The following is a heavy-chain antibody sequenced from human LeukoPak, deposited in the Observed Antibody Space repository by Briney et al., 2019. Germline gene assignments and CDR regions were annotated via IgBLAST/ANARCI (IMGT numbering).Heavy chain of an antibody. V-gene: IGHV1-2*02. Sequence: ASVKVSCKASGYTFTGYYMHRVRQAPRQGLDWMGWINPNSGGTNYAQNFQGRGTITRDTSISTAYMELRRLRSDDTAVYYCARGSAMVTTYRGGNWFDPWGQGTLVSASS. D-gene: IGHD5-18*01. J-gene: IGHJ5*02. CDR1: GYTFTGYY. CDR3: ARGSAMVTTYRGGNWFDP. CDR2: INPNSGGT.